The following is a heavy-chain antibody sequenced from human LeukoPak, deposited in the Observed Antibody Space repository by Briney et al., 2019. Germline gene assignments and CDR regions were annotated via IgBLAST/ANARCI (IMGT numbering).Heavy chain of an antibody. CDR3: AAATRAQLLFDY. D-gene: IGHD2-2*01. CDR2: IVVGSGNT. CDR1: GYTFTSSA. Sequence: SVKVSCKASGYTFTSSAVQWVRQARGQRLEWIGWIVVGSGNTNYAQKFQERVTITRDMSTSTAYMELSSLRSEDTAVYYCAAATRAQLLFDYWGQGTLVTVSS. V-gene: IGHV1-58*01. J-gene: IGHJ4*02.